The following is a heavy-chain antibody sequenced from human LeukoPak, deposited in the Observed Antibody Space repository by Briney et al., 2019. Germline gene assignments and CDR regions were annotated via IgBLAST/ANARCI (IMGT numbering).Heavy chain of an antibody. Sequence: ETLSLTCAVSGDSINSINWWSWVRQPPGKGLEWVSAISGSGGSTYYADSVKGRFTISRDNSKNTLYMQMNSLRAEDTAVYYCAKDSEGGNGYTMVRGVIIAPYDYWGQGTLVTVSS. CDR1: GDSINSIN. V-gene: IGHV3-23*01. CDR2: ISGSGGST. D-gene: IGHD3-10*01. CDR3: AKDSEGGNGYTMVRGVIIAPYDY. J-gene: IGHJ4*02.